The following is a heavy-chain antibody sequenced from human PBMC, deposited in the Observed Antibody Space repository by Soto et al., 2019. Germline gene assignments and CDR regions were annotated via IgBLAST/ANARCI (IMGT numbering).Heavy chain of an antibody. CDR2: IRSKANSYAT. V-gene: IGHV3-73*02. D-gene: IGHD2-8*02. Sequence: EVQLVESGGGLVQPGGSLKLSCAASGSTFSGSAMHWVRQASGKGLEWVGRIRSKANSYATIYAASVKGRVTISRDDSKNTAYLQMNSLKTEDTAVYYCTRLVDTPGGNGMDVW. CDR1: GSTFSGSA. J-gene: IGHJ6*01. CDR3: TRLVDTPGGNGMDV.